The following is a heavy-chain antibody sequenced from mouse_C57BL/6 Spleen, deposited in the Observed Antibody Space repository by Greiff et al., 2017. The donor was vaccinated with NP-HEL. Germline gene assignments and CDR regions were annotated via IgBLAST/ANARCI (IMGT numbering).Heavy chain of an antibody. V-gene: IGHV1-76*01. Sequence: QVQLQQSGAELVRPGASVKLSCKASGYTFTDYYINWVKQRPGQGLEWIARIYPGSGNTYYNEKFKGKAILTADKSSSTAYMELRSLTSEDSAVYYCTRWRTAQATYDYWGQGTTLTVSS. D-gene: IGHD3-2*02. CDR2: IYPGSGNT. CDR3: TRWRTAQATYDY. CDR1: GYTFTDYY. J-gene: IGHJ2*01.